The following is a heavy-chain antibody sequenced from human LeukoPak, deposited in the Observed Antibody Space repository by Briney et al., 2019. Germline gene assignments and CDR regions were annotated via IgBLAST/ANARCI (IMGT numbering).Heavy chain of an antibody. Sequence: SETLSLTCTVSGGSISSYYWSWIRQPPGKGLEWIGYIYYSGSTNYNPSLKSRVTISVDTSKNQFSLKLSSVTAADTAVYYCARGGDTAKLYYYYGMDVWGQGTTVTVSS. D-gene: IGHD5-18*01. CDR2: IYYSGST. CDR3: ARGGDTAKLYYYYGMDV. J-gene: IGHJ6*02. CDR1: GGSISSYY. V-gene: IGHV4-59*01.